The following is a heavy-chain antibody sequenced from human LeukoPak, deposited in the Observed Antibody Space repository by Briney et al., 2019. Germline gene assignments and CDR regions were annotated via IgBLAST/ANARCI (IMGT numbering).Heavy chain of an antibody. CDR2: LYYTGRT. D-gene: IGHD3-22*01. V-gene: IGHV4-39*01. J-gene: IGHJ6*02. CDR3: ARLYYDGWGGLDV. Sequence: PSETLSLTCSAPGGSISSASYYWGWIRQPPGKGLDGIGSLYYTGRTDYNPSLKSRVTISADTSKNQFSLRLSSVTAADTAVYYCARLYYDGWGGLDVWGQGTTVTVSS. CDR1: GGSISSASYY.